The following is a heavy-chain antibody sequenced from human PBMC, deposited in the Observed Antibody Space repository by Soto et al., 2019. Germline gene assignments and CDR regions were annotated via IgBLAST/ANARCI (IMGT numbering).Heavy chain of an antibody. CDR2: IYYSGST. CDR1: GGSISSGDYY. V-gene: IGHV4-30-4*01. Sequence: SETLSLTCTVSGGSISSGDYYWSWIRQPPGKGLEWIGYIYYSGSTFYNPSLKNRVTISLDTSKIQFSLKLSSVTAADTAVYYCVREGGDNWLDPWGEGTIVTVYS. CDR3: VREGGDNWLDP. J-gene: IGHJ5*02. D-gene: IGHD3-16*01.